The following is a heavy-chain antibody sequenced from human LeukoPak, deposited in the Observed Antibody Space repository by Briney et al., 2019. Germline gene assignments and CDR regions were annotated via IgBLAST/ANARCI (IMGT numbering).Heavy chain of an antibody. J-gene: IGHJ4*02. Sequence: GGSLRLSCAASGFTVSSNYMSWVRQAPGKGLEWVSVISGSGGNTHYADSVKGRFTISRDISKNTLYLQMNSLRAEDTAVYYCAKDPTYYYDSSGYPPDYWGQGTLVTVSS. CDR3: AKDPTYYYDSSGYPPDY. CDR2: ISGSGGNT. CDR1: GFTVSSNY. D-gene: IGHD3-22*01. V-gene: IGHV3-23*01.